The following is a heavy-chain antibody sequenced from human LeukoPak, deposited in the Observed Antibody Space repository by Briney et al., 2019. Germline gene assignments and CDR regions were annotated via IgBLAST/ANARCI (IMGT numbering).Heavy chain of an antibody. J-gene: IGHJ4*02. CDR1: GYTFTNYG. D-gene: IGHD3-10*01. V-gene: IGHV1-18*01. CDR2: ISAYNGNT. CDR3: ARERDVAYYYGSGSQAADY. Sequence: ASVKVSCKASGYTFTNYGISWVRQAPGQGLEWMGWISAYNGNTNYAQKLQGRVSMTTDTSTSTAYMELRSLGSDDTAVYYCARERDVAYYYGSGSQAADYWGQGTLVTVSS.